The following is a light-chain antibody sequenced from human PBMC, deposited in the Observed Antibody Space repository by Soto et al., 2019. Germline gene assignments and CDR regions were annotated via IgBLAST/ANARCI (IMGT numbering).Light chain of an antibody. V-gene: IGLV1-40*01. CDR1: SSNIGAGFD. Sequence: QSVLTQPPSVSGAPGQRVTISCTGTSSNIGAGFDVHWYQQLPRTAPKLLIYSNNNRPSGVPDRFSASRSATSASLAITGLHAAEEADYYCQSYDSSLSAYVFGTGTKLTVL. CDR3: QSYDSSLSAYV. CDR2: SNN. J-gene: IGLJ1*01.